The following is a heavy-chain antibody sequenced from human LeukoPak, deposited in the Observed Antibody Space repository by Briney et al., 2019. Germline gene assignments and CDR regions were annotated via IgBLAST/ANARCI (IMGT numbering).Heavy chain of an antibody. J-gene: IGHJ4*02. D-gene: IGHD2-15*01. V-gene: IGHV3-11*01. CDR2: ISSGPSTI. CDR3: ARDGECSGGTCYHDY. CDR1: GFTFSDYS. Sequence: GGSLRLSCAASGFTFSDYSMSWIRQAPGKGLEWVSYISSGPSTIYYADSVKGRFTISRDNAMNSLYLQMNSLRAEDTAVYYCARDGECSGGTCYHDYWGQGTLVTVFS.